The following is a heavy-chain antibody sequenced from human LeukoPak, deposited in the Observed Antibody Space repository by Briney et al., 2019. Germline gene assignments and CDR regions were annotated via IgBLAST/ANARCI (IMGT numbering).Heavy chain of an antibody. Sequence: ASVTVSCKASGYTFTGYYMHWVRQAPGQGLEWMGWINPNSGGTNYAQKFQGRVTMTRDTSISTAYMELSRLRSDDTAVYYCARDLTSSGREDYWGQASLVTVSS. CDR2: INPNSGGT. CDR3: ARDLTSSGREDY. D-gene: IGHD6-19*01. CDR1: GYTFTGYY. V-gene: IGHV1-2*02. J-gene: IGHJ4*02.